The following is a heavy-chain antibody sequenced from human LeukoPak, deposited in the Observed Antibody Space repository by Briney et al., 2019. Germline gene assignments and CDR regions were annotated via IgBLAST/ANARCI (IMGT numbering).Heavy chain of an antibody. Sequence: GGSLRLSCAASGFTFGDYGMSWVRQAPGKGLEWVSGINWNGGSTGYADSVKGRFTIARDNAKNSLYLQMNSLRAEDTALYYRARVGRSGWASRRGVAYWGQGTLVTVSS. CDR2: INWNGGST. J-gene: IGHJ4*02. V-gene: IGHV3-20*04. D-gene: IGHD6-19*01. CDR3: ARVGRSGWASRRGVAY. CDR1: GFTFGDYG.